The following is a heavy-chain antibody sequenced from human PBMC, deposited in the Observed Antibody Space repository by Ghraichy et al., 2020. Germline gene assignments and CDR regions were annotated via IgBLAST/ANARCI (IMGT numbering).Heavy chain of an antibody. D-gene: IGHD2-2*01. V-gene: IGHV3-53*01. Sequence: GGSLRLSCAASGFTVSSNYMRWVRQAPGKGLEWVSVIYSGGSTYYADSVKGRFTISRDNSKNTLYLQMNSLRAEDTAVYYCARDSIYCSTSCQGDYWGQGTLVTVSS. CDR2: IYSGGST. CDR1: GFTVSSNY. CDR3: ARDSIYCSTSCQGDY. J-gene: IGHJ4*02.